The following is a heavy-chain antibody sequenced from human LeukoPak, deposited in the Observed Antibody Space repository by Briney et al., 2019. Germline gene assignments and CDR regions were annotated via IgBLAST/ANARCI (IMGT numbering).Heavy chain of an antibody. D-gene: IGHD6-19*01. CDR2: ISSSGSTI. V-gene: IGHV3-11*04. CDR1: GFTFSDYY. J-gene: IGHJ6*03. CDR3: ARDQYSSGWSNYYYYMDV. Sequence: GGSLRLSCAASGFTFSDYYMSWIRQAPGKGLEWVSYISSSGSTIYYADSVKGRFTISRDNAKNSLYLQMNSLRAEDTAVYYCARDQYSSGWSNYYYYMDVWGKGTTVTVSS.